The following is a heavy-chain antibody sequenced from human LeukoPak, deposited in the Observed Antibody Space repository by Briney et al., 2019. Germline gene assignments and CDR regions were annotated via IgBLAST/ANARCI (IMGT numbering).Heavy chain of an antibody. V-gene: IGHV4-39*07. CDR3: ARGTVQLGGMDV. D-gene: IGHD1-1*01. CDR1: GGSISSSSYY. J-gene: IGHJ6*02. CDR2: IYYSGST. Sequence: SETLSLTCTVSGGSISSSSYYWGWIRQPPGKGLEWIGSIYYSGSTYYNPSLKSRVTISVDTSKNQFSLKLSSVTAADTAVYYCARGTVQLGGMDVWGQGTTVTVSS.